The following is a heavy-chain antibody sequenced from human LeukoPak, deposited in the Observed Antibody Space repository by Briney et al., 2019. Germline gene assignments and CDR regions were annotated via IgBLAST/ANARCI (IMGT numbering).Heavy chain of an antibody. J-gene: IGHJ4*02. V-gene: IGHV1-69*13. CDR2: IIPIFGTA. D-gene: IGHD3-9*01. Sequence: APVKVSCKASGGTFSSYAISWVRQAPGQGLEWMGGIIPIFGTANYAQKFQGRVTITADESTSTAYMELSSLRSEDTAVYYCARDPPWLGYHYFDYWGQGTLVTVSS. CDR1: GGTFSSYA. CDR3: ARDPPWLGYHYFDY.